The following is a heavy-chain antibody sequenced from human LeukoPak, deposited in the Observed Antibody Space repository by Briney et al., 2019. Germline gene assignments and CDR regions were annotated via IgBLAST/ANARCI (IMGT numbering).Heavy chain of an antibody. CDR2: IIPIFGTA. CDR1: GGTFSSYA. Sequence: GASVKVSCKASGGTFSSYAISWVRQAPGQGLEWMGGIIPIFGTANYAQKFQGRVTITADESTSTAYVELSSLRSEDTAVYYCARRVGSSWDFDYWGQGTLVTVSS. CDR3: ARRVGSSWDFDY. D-gene: IGHD6-13*01. V-gene: IGHV1-69*13. J-gene: IGHJ4*02.